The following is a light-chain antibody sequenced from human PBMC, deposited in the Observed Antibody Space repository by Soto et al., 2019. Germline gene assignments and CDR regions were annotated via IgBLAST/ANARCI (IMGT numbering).Light chain of an antibody. J-gene: IGKJ3*01. CDR2: AAS. Sequence: DIQMTQSPSSLSASVGDRVTITPRASQSISSYLNCYQQKPGKAPKLLIYAASSLQSGVPSRFSGSGSGTDVTLTISSLQPEDFATYYCQQSYSTLGVFGPGTKVDIK. V-gene: IGKV1-39*01. CDR1: QSISSY. CDR3: QQSYSTLGV.